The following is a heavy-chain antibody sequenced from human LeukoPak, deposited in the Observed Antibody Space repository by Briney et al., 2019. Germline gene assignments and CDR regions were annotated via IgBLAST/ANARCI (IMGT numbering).Heavy chain of an antibody. CDR1: GYSFTSFD. V-gene: IGHV1-8*01. CDR3: TRGFLCDGNGDYNKELDF. Sequence: ASVKVSCKASGYSFTSFDVNWVHQATGQGLEWMGWMNHHSGHTGYAQKFQGRVTMTSDTSTSTPFMELSSLGSEDTAVYYCTRGFLCDGNGDYNKELDFWGQGTQVIVSS. D-gene: IGHD2-21*02. CDR2: MNHHSGHT. J-gene: IGHJ4*02.